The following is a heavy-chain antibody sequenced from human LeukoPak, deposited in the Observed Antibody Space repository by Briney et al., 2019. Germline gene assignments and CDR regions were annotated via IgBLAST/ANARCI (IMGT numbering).Heavy chain of an antibody. CDR1: GFPFSGSG. D-gene: IGHD5-12*01. V-gene: IGHV3-33*01. CDR2: IWYDGSHQ. J-gene: IGHJ3*02. CDR3: ARGVRTSSGYDSGI. Sequence: GSSLRLSCAASGFPFSGSGMHWVRQAPGKGLEWVAVIWYDGSHQYYADSVKGRFTISRDNSKNTLDLQMNSLRAEDTAVYYCARGVRTSSGYDSGIWGQGTMVTVSS.